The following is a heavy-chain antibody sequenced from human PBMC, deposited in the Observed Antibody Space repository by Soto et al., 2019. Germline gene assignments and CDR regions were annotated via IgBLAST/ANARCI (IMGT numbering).Heavy chain of an antibody. CDR3: ARDVVPYDFWSGYFYYYYGMDV. D-gene: IGHD3-3*01. Sequence: ASVKVSCKASGYTFTGYYMHWVRQAPGQGLEWMGWINPNSGGTNYAQKFQGRVTMTRDTPISTAYMELSRLRSDNTAVYYCARDVVPYDFWSGYFYYYYGMDVWGQGTTVTVSS. CDR1: GYTFTGYY. J-gene: IGHJ6*02. V-gene: IGHV1-2*02. CDR2: INPNSGGT.